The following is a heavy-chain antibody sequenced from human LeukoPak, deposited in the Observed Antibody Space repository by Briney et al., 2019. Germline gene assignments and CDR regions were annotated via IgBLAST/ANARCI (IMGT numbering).Heavy chain of an antibody. CDR1: GYTFTGYY. CDR3: ARLAAVPG. V-gene: IGHV1-2*02. J-gene: IGHJ1*01. CDR2: IHPASGGT. Sequence: ASVKVSCKASGYTFTGYYLHWVRQAPGQGLEWMGWIHPASGGTNYAQKFQGRVTMTRDTSVSTPYMELSSLRSDDTAVYYCARLAAVPGWGQGTLVIVSS. D-gene: IGHD6-19*01.